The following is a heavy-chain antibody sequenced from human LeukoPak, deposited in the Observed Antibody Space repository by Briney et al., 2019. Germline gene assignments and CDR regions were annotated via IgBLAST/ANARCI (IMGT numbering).Heavy chain of an antibody. CDR2: IYYSGST. V-gene: IGHV4-31*03. CDR3: ARAEKVERATLTFNWVRPERRYYSGLDV. Sequence: SETLSLTCTVSGGSISSGGYYWSWIRQHPGKGLEWIGYIYYSGSTYYNPSLKSRVTISVDTSKNQFSLKLSSVTAADTAVYYCARAEKVERATLTFNWVRPERRYYSGLDVWGQGSAVIVSS. J-gene: IGHJ6*02. D-gene: IGHD1-14*01. CDR1: GGSISSGGYY.